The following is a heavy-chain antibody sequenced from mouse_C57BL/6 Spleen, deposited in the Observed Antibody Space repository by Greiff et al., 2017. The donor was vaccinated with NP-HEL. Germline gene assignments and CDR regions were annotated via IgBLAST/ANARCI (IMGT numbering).Heavy chain of an antibody. D-gene: IGHD2-4*01. CDR1: GYTFTSYW. CDR2: IHPNSGST. Sequence: QVQLKQPGAELVKPGASVKLSCKASGYTFTSYWMHWVKQRPGQGLEWIGMIHPNSGSTNYNEKFKSKATLTVDKSSSTAYMQLSSLTSEDSAVYYCANDYDDGFAYWGQGTLVTVSA. J-gene: IGHJ3*01. CDR3: ANDYDDGFAY. V-gene: IGHV1-64*01.